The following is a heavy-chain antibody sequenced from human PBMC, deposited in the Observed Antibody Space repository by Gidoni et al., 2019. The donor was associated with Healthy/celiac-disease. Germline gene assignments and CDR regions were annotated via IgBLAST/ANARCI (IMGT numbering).Heavy chain of an antibody. V-gene: IGHV4-61*02. CDR2: IYTSGST. D-gene: IGHD3-22*01. CDR1: GGSISSGSYY. CDR3: ARRDSSGYYEGYFDY. J-gene: IGHJ4*02. Sequence: VSGGSISSGSYYWSWIRQPAGKGLEWIGRIYTSGSTNYNPSLKSRVTISVDTSKNQFSLKLSSVTAADTAVYYCARRDSSGYYEGYFDYWGQGTLVTVSS.